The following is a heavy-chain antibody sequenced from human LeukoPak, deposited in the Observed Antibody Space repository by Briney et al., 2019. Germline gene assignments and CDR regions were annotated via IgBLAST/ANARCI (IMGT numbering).Heavy chain of an antibody. CDR3: ARGPLGSLDY. CDR1: GYTFTSYD. CDR2: MNPNSGNT. D-gene: IGHD1-26*01. Sequence: ASVKVSCKASGYTFTSYDINWVRQATGQGLEWMGWMNPNSGNTGYAQKFQGRVTITRNTSISTAYMELSSLRSEETAVHYCARGPLGSLDYWGQGTLVTVSS. J-gene: IGHJ4*02. V-gene: IGHV1-8*03.